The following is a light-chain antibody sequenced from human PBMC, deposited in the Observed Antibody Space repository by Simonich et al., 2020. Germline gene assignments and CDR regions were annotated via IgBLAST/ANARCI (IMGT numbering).Light chain of an antibody. J-gene: IGKJ1*01. CDR1: KSVLYISNNQNY. CDR3: QQYYSTPRT. Sequence: DIVMTQSPDSLAVSLGERATINCKSSKSVLYISNNQNYLAVYQQKPGQPPKLLIYWAATRESGVPDRFSGSGSGTDFTLTISSLQAEDVAVYYCQQYYSTPRTFGQGTKVEIK. CDR2: WAA. V-gene: IGKV4-1*01.